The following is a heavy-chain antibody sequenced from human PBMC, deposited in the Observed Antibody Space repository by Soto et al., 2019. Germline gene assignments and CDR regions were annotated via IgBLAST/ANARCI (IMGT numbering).Heavy chain of an antibody. V-gene: IGHV4-4*02. J-gene: IGHJ6*02. CDR3: ARHVVPAANSSGWYRLYYYGMDV. CDR2: IYHSGST. CDR1: GDSISRSYW. D-gene: IGHD6-19*01. Sequence: SETLSLTCTVSGDSISRSYWWSCVRQLPDKGLEWIGEIYHSGSTIYNPSLQSRVTISVDKSKNQFSLKLSSVTAADTAVYYCARHVVPAANSSGWYRLYYYGMDVWGQGTTVT.